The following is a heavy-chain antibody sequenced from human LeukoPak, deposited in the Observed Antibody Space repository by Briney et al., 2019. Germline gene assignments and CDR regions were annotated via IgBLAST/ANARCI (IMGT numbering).Heavy chain of an antibody. CDR2: IRGGGGST. CDR1: GFTFSSYA. CDR3: AKDRAAFFDWLFFR. V-gene: IGHV3-23*01. J-gene: IGHJ4*02. D-gene: IGHD3-9*01. Sequence: GGSLRLSCAASGFTFSSYAMGWVRQAPGKGLEWVSGIRGGGGSTYYADSVKGRFTISRDNFRHTLYLHTNSLRGEDTAVYYCAKDRAAFFDWLFFRWGQGTLVTVSS.